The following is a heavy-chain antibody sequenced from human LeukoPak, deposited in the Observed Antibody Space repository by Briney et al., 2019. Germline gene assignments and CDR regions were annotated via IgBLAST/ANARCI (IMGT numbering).Heavy chain of an antibody. CDR1: GYTFTSYY. Sequence: GASVKVSCTASGYTFTSYYMHWVRQAPGQGLEWMGIINPSGGSTSYAQKFQGRVTMTRDMSTSTVYMELSSLRSEDTAVYYCARWVSSGWYYYYYMDVWGKGTTVTISS. CDR3: ARWVSSGWYYYYYMDV. V-gene: IGHV1-46*01. CDR2: INPSGGST. D-gene: IGHD6-19*01. J-gene: IGHJ6*03.